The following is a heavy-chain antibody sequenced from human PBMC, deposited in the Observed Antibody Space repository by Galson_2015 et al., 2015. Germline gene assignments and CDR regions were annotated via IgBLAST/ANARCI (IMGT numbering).Heavy chain of an antibody. CDR1: GFTFSKYG. V-gene: IGHV3-30*18. J-gene: IGHJ4*02. CDR2: IIFDGSKT. D-gene: IGHD1-1*01. Sequence: SLRLSCAASGFTFSKYGVHWVRQAPGKGLEWLAVIIFDGSKTYYADSVKGRLTISRDNSENIVYLQMNSLRVEDTAVYYRAKSFERHIDDWGQGTLVAVSS. CDR3: AKSFERHIDD.